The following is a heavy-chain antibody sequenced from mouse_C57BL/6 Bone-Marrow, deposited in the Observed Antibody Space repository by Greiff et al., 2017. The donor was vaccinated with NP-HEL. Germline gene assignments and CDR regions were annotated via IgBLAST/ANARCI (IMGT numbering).Heavy chain of an antibody. CDR2: IRSTSNNYAT. J-gene: IGHJ4*01. D-gene: IGHD1-1*01. CDR3: VRSRSKGNYAMDY. Sequence: GGGLVQPKGSLKLSCAASGFSFNTYAMNWVRQAPGKGLEWVARIRSTSNNYATYYADSVKDRFTISRDDSESMLYLQMNNLKTEDTAMYYCVRSRSKGNYAMDYWGQGTSVTVSS. CDR1: GFSFNTYA. V-gene: IGHV10-1*01.